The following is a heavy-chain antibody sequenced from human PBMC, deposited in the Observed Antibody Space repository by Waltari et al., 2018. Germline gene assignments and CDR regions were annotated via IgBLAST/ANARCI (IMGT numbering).Heavy chain of an antibody. J-gene: IGHJ4*02. D-gene: IGHD6-13*01. CDR3: AGVGYSSSWLEGVLDY. CDR2: IYYSGGT. Sequence: QLQLQESGPGLVKPSETLSLTCTVSGGSISSSSYYWGWIRQPPGTGLEWIGSIYYSGGTYYNPSLKSRVTISVDTSKNQFSLKLSSVTAADTAVYYCAGVGYSSSWLEGVLDYWGQGTLVTVSS. V-gene: IGHV4-39*01. CDR1: GGSISSSSYY.